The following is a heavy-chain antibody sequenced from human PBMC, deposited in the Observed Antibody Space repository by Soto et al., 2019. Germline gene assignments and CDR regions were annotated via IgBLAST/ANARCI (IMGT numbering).Heavy chain of an antibody. V-gene: IGHV4-59*01. D-gene: IGHD3-10*01. J-gene: IGHJ6*02. CDR2: IYYSGST. CDR1: GGSISSYY. CDR3: ARDRVVRGVRVMDV. Sequence: SETLSLTCTVSGGSISSYYWSWIRRPPGKGLEWIGYIYYSGSTNYNPSLKSRVTISVDTSKNQFSLKLSSVTAADTAVYYCARDRVVRGVRVMDVWGQGTTVTVSS.